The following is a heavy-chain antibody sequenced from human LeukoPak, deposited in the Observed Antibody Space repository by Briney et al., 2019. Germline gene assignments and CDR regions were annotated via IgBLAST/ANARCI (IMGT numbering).Heavy chain of an antibody. CDR2: LSSISTTI. D-gene: IGHD6-13*01. Sequence: GGSLRLSCAASGFTFSSYSMSWVRQAPGKGLEWVSFLSSISTTIYYADSVKGRFTISRDNSKNSLYLQMNRLRAEDTALYYCARDQGGTGSWYEGEGYWGQGTLVTVSS. V-gene: IGHV3-48*01. J-gene: IGHJ4*02. CDR3: ARDQGGTGSWYEGEGY. CDR1: GFTFSSYS.